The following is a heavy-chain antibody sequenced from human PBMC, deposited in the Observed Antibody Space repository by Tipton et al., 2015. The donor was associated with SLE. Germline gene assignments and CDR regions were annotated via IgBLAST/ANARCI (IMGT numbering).Heavy chain of an antibody. CDR2: INSGGTTT. CDR3: AREAMTYDS. J-gene: IGHJ5*01. CDR1: GFNFNYYW. V-gene: IGHV3-74*01. D-gene: IGHD2-21*02. Sequence: SLRLSCTASGFNFNYYWMHWVRQVPGKGLLWVSHINSGGTTTTYADSVKGRFTISRDNTKKTLYLHMNSLRAEDTAVYYCAREAMTYDSWGQGTLVTVSS.